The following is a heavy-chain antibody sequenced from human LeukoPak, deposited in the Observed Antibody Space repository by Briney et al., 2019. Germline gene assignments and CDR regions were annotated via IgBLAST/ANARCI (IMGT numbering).Heavy chain of an antibody. CDR1: GYTFTDYY. CDR3: ARAGRVVPAARTFDY. Sequence: ASVKVSCKASGYTFTDYYMHWVRQAPGQGLKWMGWINPNSGGTNYAQKFQGRVTMTRDTSISTAYMELSRLKSDDTAVYYCARAGRVVPAARTFDYWGQGTLVTVSS. CDR2: INPNSGGT. V-gene: IGHV1-2*02. J-gene: IGHJ4*02. D-gene: IGHD2-2*01.